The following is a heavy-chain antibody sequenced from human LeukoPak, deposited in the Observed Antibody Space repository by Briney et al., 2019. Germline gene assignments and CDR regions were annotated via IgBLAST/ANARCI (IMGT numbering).Heavy chain of an antibody. CDR1: GFTFSSYA. J-gene: IGHJ3*02. V-gene: IGHV3-30-3*01. Sequence: PGGSLRLSCAASGFTFSSYAMHWVRQAPGKGLEWVAVISYGGSNKYYADSVKGRFTISRDNSKNTLYLQMNSLRAEDTAVYYCARGGSQRFDAFDIWGQGTMVTVSS. CDR3: ARGGSQRFDAFDI. CDR2: ISYGGSNK. D-gene: IGHD2-15*01.